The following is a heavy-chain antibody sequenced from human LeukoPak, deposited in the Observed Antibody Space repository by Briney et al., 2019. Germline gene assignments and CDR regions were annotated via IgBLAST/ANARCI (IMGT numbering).Heavy chain of an antibody. Sequence: SETLSLTCTVSGGSISSGGYYWSWIRQHPGKGLEWIGYIYYSGSTYYNPSLKSRVTISVDTSKNQFSLKLSSVTAADTAVYYCARIGGVVIIDYWGQGTLATVSS. CDR3: ARIGGVVIIDY. CDR2: IYYSGST. V-gene: IGHV4-31*03. CDR1: GGSISSGGYY. D-gene: IGHD3-3*01. J-gene: IGHJ4*02.